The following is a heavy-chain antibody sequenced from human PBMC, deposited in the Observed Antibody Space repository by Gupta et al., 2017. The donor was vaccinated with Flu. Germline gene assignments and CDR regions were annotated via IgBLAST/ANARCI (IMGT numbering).Heavy chain of an antibody. CDR3: TRVSRDAFDI. J-gene: IGHJ3*02. Sequence: EVQLVESGGGLVQPGRSLRLSCTASGFTFGDYAMNWVRQAPGKGLEWVGFIRSKRYGGTTEYDAAVKGRFTISRDDSESIAYLQMNSLKTEDTAVYYCTRVSRDAFDIWGQGTMVTVSS. CDR1: GFTFGDYA. CDR2: IRSKRYGGTT. V-gene: IGHV3-49*04.